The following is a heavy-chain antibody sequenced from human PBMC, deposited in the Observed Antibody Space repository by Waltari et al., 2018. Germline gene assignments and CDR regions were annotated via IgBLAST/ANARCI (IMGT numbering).Heavy chain of an antibody. Sequence: QVQLVESGGGVVQPGRSLRLSCAAPEPMLKTSIIHWVRQAPGKGLEWVAAMSYDGFSKYYADSVKGRFTIGRDDSKNTVYVQINSLTVEDTAVYYCAREGGTSGYSGYVDYWGQGTLLTVSS. V-gene: IGHV3-30*01. D-gene: IGHD2-15*01. CDR2: MSYDGFSK. J-gene: IGHJ4*02. CDR3: AREGGTSGYSGYVDY. CDR1: EPMLKTSI.